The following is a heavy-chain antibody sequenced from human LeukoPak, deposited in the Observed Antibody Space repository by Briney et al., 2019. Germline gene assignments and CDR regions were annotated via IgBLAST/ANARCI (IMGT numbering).Heavy chain of an antibody. CDR3: AKSFLGFYYDSSSYLSPYYYYMDV. Sequence: GGSLRLSCAASGFTFSSYEMNWVRQAPGKGLEWVSGISGSGGSTYYADSVKGRFTISRDNSKNTLYRQMNSLRAEDTAVYFCAKSFLGFYYDSSSYLSPYYYYMDVWGKGTTVTISS. CDR1: GFTFSSYE. D-gene: IGHD3-22*01. V-gene: IGHV3-23*01. CDR2: ISGSGGST. J-gene: IGHJ6*03.